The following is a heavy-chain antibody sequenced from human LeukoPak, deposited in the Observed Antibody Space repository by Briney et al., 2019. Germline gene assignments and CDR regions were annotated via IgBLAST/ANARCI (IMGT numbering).Heavy chain of an antibody. V-gene: IGHV1-18*01. D-gene: IGHD3-22*01. CDR2: ISGYNGNI. Sequence: ASVKVSCKASGYTFTSYGISWARQAPGQGLEWMGWISGYNGNINYAQNIQGRVTMTTDTSTSTAYMELMGLRSDDTAVYYCARSDSGYYYVDYWGQGTLVTVSS. CDR3: ARSDSGYYYVDY. J-gene: IGHJ4*02. CDR1: GYTFTSYG.